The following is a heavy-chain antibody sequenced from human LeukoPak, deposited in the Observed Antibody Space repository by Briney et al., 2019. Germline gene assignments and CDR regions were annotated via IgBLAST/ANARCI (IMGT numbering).Heavy chain of an antibody. Sequence: SESLSLTCTVSGGSITNSDYFWGWIRQPPGKGLEWMGNVDYSGRPHRNPSLMGRVTINADRSRNQFSLNLSSVTAADTAVYFCARLDASLAHLSGSFPDYWGQGALVTVSS. D-gene: IGHD3-10*01. J-gene: IGHJ4*02. CDR1: GGSITNSDYF. V-gene: IGHV4-39*01. CDR3: ARLDASLAHLSGSFPDY. CDR2: VDYSGRP.